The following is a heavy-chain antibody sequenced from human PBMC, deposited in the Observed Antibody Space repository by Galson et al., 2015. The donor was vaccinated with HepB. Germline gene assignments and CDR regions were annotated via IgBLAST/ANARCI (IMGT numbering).Heavy chain of an antibody. Sequence: SLRLSCAASGFTFSSHSMSWVRQAPGKGLEWVSSISGSGGSTYYADPVKGRFTISRDNSKNTVDLQMNSLRAEDTAVYYCAKEASSTSLFDPWGQGSLVTVSA. D-gene: IGHD2-2*01. CDR2: ISGSGGST. V-gene: IGHV3-23*01. J-gene: IGHJ5*02. CDR1: GFTFSSHS. CDR3: AKEASSTSLFDP.